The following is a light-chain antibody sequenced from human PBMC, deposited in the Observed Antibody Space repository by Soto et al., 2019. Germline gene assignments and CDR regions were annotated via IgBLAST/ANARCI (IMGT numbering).Light chain of an antibody. J-gene: IGLJ2*01. CDR3: SSYTSSITLV. CDR2: EVR. V-gene: IGLV2-14*01. CDR1: ISDVGGYNY. Sequence: QSVLTQPASVSGSPGQSITISCTGTISDVGGYNYVSWYQQHPGKAPKLMIYEVRNRPSGVSNRFSGSKSGNTASLTISGLQAEDEADYYCSSYTSSITLVFGGGTKLTVL.